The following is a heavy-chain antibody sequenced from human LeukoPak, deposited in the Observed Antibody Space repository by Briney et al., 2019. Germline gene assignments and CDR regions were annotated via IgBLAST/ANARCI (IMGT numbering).Heavy chain of an antibody. J-gene: IGHJ3*02. CDR1: GGSISSGDYY. V-gene: IGHV4-30-4*01. CDR2: IYYSGST. Sequence: PSETLSLTCTVSGGSISSGDYYWSWIRQPPGKGLEWIGYIYYSGSTYYNPSLKSRVTISVDTSKNQFSLKLSSVTAADTAVCYCARYCSGGSCYSPSGDDAFDIWGQGTMVTVSS. CDR3: ARYCSGGSCYSPSGDDAFDI. D-gene: IGHD2-15*01.